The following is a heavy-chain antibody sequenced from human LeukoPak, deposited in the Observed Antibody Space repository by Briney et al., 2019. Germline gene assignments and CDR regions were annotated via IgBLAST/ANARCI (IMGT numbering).Heavy chain of an antibody. CDR3: ARAYGYYKPEFDY. V-gene: IGHV1-46*01. CDR2: ANPNGGST. D-gene: IGHD5-18*01. CDR1: GYTFTSYY. Sequence: ASVKVSCKASGYTFTSYYMHWVRQAPGQGLEWMGIANPNGGSTNYAQKFQDRVTMTWDMATTTVYMELSGLRSEDTAVYYCARAYGYYKPEFDYWGQGTVVTVSS. J-gene: IGHJ4*02.